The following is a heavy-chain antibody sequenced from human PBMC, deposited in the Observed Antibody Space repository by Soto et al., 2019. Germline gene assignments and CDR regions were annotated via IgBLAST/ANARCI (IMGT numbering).Heavy chain of an antibody. CDR3: ARAYSGYDFPYYYYMDV. D-gene: IGHD5-12*01. J-gene: IGHJ6*03. Sequence: EVQLVQSGAEVKKPGESLKISCKGSGYSFTSYWIGWVCQMPGKGLEWMGIIYPGDSDTRYSPSFQGQVTISADKSISTAYLQWSSLKASDTAMYYCARAYSGYDFPYYYYMDVWGKGTTVTVSS. V-gene: IGHV5-51*03. CDR2: IYPGDSDT. CDR1: GYSFTSYW.